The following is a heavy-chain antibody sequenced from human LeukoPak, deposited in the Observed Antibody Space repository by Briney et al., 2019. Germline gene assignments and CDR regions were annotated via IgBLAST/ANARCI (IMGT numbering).Heavy chain of an antibody. D-gene: IGHD5-18*01. CDR2: INHSGST. CDR3: ARARIQLWSRVFDY. CDR1: GGSFSAYY. V-gene: IGHV4-34*01. Sequence: PSETLSLTCAVYGGSFSAYYWSWIRQPPGKGLEWIGEINHSGSTNYNPSLKSRVTISVDTSKNQFSLKLSSVTAADTAVYYCARARIQLWSRVFDYWGQGTLVTVSS. J-gene: IGHJ4*02.